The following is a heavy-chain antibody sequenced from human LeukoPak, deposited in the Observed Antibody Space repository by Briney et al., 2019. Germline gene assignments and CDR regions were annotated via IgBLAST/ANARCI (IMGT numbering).Heavy chain of an antibody. V-gene: IGHV1-58*02. CDR2: IVVGSGNT. CDR1: GFTFTSSA. Sequence: ASVKVSCKASGFTFTSSAMQWVRQARGQRLEWIGWIVVGSGNTNYAQKFQERVTITRDMSTSTTYMELSNLRSEDTAVYYCGADLTMVRGVPRWFDPWGQGTLVTVSS. J-gene: IGHJ5*02. CDR3: GADLTMVRGVPRWFDP. D-gene: IGHD3-10*01.